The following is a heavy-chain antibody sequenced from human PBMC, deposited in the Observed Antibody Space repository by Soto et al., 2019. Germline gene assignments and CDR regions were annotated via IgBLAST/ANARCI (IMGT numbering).Heavy chain of an antibody. J-gene: IGHJ6*02. CDR1: GFTVSSNY. CDR3: ARDCSGGSCYYYGMDV. Sequence: GGSLRLSCAASGFTVSSNYMSWVRQAPGKGLEWVSVIYSGGGTYYADPVKGRFTISRDNSKNTLYLQMNSLRAEDTAVYYCARDCSGGSCYYYGMDVWGQGTTVTVSS. D-gene: IGHD2-15*01. CDR2: IYSGGGT. V-gene: IGHV3-53*01.